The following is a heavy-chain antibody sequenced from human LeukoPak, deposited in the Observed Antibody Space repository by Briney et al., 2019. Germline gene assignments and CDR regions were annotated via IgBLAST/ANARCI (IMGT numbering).Heavy chain of an antibody. J-gene: IGHJ5*02. V-gene: IGHV5-51*01. CDR3: AIQLGFGELSGWFDP. CDR1: GYSFTSYW. Sequence: GESLKISCKGSGYSFTSYWIGWVRQMPGKGLEWMGIIYPGDSDTRYMPSFQGQVTISADKSTPTAYLQWSSLKASATAMYYCAIQLGFGELSGWFDPWGQGTLVTVSS. D-gene: IGHD3-10*01. CDR2: IYPGDSDT.